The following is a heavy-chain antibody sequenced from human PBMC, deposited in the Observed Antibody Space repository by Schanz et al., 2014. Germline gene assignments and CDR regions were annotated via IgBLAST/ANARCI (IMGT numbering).Heavy chain of an antibody. J-gene: IGHJ4*02. CDR3: ARLDSSSWYPRY. CDR2: IVPIAGIT. V-gene: IGHV1-69*04. Sequence: QVQLVQSGAEVKKPGASVKVSCKASGYTFTSYGISWVRQAPGQGLEWMGRIVPIAGITNYAQRFQGRVTITADKSSDTAYMELSSLRSEDTAVYYCARLDSSSWYPRYWGQGTLVTVSS. CDR1: GYTFTSYG. D-gene: IGHD6-13*01.